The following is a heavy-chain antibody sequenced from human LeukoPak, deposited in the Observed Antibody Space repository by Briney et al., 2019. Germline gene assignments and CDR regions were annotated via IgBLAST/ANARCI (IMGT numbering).Heavy chain of an antibody. CDR2: INHSGST. J-gene: IGHJ4*02. CDR1: GYSISSGYY. D-gene: IGHD7-27*01. CDR3: ARASWGSGFDY. Sequence: SETLSLTCTVSGYSISSGYYWGWIRQPPGKGLEWIGEINHSGSTNYNPSLKSRVTISVDTSKNQFSLKLSSVTAADTAVYYCARASWGSGFDYWGQGTLVTVSS. V-gene: IGHV4-38-2*02.